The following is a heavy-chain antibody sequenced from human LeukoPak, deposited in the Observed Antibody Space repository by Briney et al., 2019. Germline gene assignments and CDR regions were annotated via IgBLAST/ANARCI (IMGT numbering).Heavy chain of an antibody. CDR3: ARDYGDYGDDAFDI. CDR2: INSDGSST. CDR1: RFTFSSYW. J-gene: IGHJ3*02. D-gene: IGHD4-17*01. Sequence: GGSLRLSCAASRFTFSSYWMHWVRQAPGKGLVWVSRINSDGSSTSYADSVKGRFTISRDNAKNTLYLQMNSLRAEDTAVYYCARDYGDYGDDAFDIWGQGTMVTVSS. V-gene: IGHV3-74*01.